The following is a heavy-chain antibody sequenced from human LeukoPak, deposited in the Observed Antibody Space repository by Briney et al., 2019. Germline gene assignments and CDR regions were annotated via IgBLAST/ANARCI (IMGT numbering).Heavy chain of an antibody. CDR1: GFTFSSYA. V-gene: IGHV3-64*01. CDR2: ISSNGGST. Sequence: GGSLRLSCAASGFTFSSYAMHWVRQAPGKGLEYVSAISSNGGSTYYANSVKGRFTISRDNSKNTLYLQMGSLRAEDMAVYYCARGSIVGAPDDYWGQGTLVTVSS. D-gene: IGHD1-26*01. CDR3: ARGSIVGAPDDY. J-gene: IGHJ4*02.